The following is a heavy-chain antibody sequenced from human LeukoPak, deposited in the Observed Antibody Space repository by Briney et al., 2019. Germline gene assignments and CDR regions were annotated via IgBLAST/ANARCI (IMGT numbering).Heavy chain of an antibody. CDR2: IIPIFDTA. V-gene: IGHV1-69*06. Sequence: SVKVSCKASGGTFSSYAISWVRPAPGQGLEWMGGIIPIFDTANYAQKFQGRVTITADKSTSTVNMELSSLRAEDTAVYYCAKITRSYSGDAFDIWGQGTMVTVSS. CDR1: GGTFSSYA. CDR3: AKITRSYSGDAFDI. J-gene: IGHJ3*02. D-gene: IGHD1-26*01.